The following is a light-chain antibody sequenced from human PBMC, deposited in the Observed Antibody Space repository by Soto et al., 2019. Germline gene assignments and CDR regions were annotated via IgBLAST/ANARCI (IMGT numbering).Light chain of an antibody. CDR2: GAS. CDR1: QSVSNSY. CDR3: QQYQTSRT. V-gene: IGKV3-20*01. Sequence: EIVLTQSPGTLSLSPGERATLSCRASQSVSNSYLAWYQQKPGQAPRLLIYGASSRATGIPDRFSGSGSGTDFTLTISRLDPEDFAVYYCQQYQTSRTFGQGTKVEIK. J-gene: IGKJ1*01.